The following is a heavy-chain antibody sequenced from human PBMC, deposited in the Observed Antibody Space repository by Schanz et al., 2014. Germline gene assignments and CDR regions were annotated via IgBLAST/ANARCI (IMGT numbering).Heavy chain of an antibody. CDR3: AKAKSGAHGAFDI. CDR2: ISFDGRNT. CDR1: GITLSGYG. Sequence: QVQLGESGGGVVQPGWSLRLSCAASGITLSGYGLHWVRQAPGKGLEWVGFISFDGRNTGYAHAVKGRFTISRDNSKNTVNLQMNSLRAEDTAVYYCAKAKSGAHGAFDIWGQGTMVTVSS. V-gene: IGHV3-30*18. D-gene: IGHD3-10*01. J-gene: IGHJ3*02.